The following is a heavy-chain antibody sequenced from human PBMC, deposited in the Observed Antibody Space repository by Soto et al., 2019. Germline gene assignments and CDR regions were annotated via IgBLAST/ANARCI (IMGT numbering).Heavy chain of an antibody. V-gene: IGHV3-23*01. D-gene: IGHD5-18*01. CDR2: ISGSGGST. Sequence: PGGSLRLSCAASGFTFSSYAMSWVRQAPGKGLEWVSAISGSGGSTYYADSVKGRFTISRDNSKNTLYLQMNSLRAEDTAVYYCAKDRIQLWLNYYFDYWGQGTLVTVSS. J-gene: IGHJ4*02. CDR1: GFTFSSYA. CDR3: AKDRIQLWLNYYFDY.